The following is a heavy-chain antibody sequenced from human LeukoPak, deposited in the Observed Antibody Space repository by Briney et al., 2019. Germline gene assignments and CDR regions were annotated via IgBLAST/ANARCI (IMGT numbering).Heavy chain of an antibody. CDR3: ATGDGHDAFDI. CDR2: INPSGGSA. J-gene: IGHJ3*02. CDR1: GYTFTSYY. V-gene: IGHV1-46*01. D-gene: IGHD5-24*01. Sequence: ASVKVSCKASGYTFTSYYMHWVRQAPGQGLEWMGIINPSGGSASYAQKFQGRVTMTRDTSTSTVYMELSSLRSEDTAVYYCATGDGHDAFDIWGQGTMVTVSS.